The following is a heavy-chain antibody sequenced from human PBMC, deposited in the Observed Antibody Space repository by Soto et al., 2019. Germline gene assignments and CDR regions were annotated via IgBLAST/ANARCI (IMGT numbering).Heavy chain of an antibody. CDR1: GGTFSSYA. Sequence: SVKVSCKASGGTFSSYAISWVRQAPGQGLEWMGGIIPIFGTANYAQKFQGRVTITADESTSTAYMELSSLRSEDTAVYYCARTRNSKKYNWNYHGQWAFDYWGQGPLVTVSS. CDR2: IIPIFGTA. CDR3: ARTRNSKKYNWNYHGQWAFDY. D-gene: IGHD1-7*01. J-gene: IGHJ4*02. V-gene: IGHV1-69*13.